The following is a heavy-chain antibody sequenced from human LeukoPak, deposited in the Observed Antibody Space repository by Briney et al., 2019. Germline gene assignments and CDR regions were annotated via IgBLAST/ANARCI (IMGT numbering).Heavy chain of an antibody. CDR1: GGSISSRTYF. J-gene: IGHJ4*02. V-gene: IGHV4-39*01. CDR2: IYYSSWST. Sequence: PSETLSLTCTVSGGSISSRTYFWGWIRQPPGKGLEWIGNIYYSSWSTYYNPSLKSRVTISVATSKNQFSLKLSSVTAAETAVYYCASQVYCSAGSCYSNFWGQGTLVTVSS. CDR3: ASQVYCSAGSCYSNF. D-gene: IGHD2-15*01.